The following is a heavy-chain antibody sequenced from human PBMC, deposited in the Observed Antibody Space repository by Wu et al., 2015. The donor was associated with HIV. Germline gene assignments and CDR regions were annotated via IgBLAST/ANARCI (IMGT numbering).Heavy chain of an antibody. J-gene: IGHJ4*02. D-gene: IGHD2-15*01. Sequence: QVQLEQSGAEVKKPGASLKVSCKTSGYIFTAYYIHWIRQAPGQGPEWMGWINPRTGGTHYAQTFDGRVTMSRDTSSGTAYMNLDKVTSDDAGVYFCARAFNCNGGSCYLMGHFDFWGQGTLITVAS. CDR1: GYIFTAYY. CDR3: ARAFNCNGGSCYLMGHFDF. V-gene: IGHV1-2*02. CDR2: INPRTGGT.